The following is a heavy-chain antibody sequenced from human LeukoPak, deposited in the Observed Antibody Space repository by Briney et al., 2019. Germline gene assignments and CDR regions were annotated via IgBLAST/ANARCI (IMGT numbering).Heavy chain of an antibody. CDR2: IYHSGST. CDR1: GYSISSGYY. Sequence: PSETLSLTCTVSGYSISSGYYWGWIRQPPGKGLEWIGSIYHSGSTYYNPSLKSRVTISVDTSKNQFSLKLSSVTAADTAVYYCARVPQYSGSYIDAFGIWGQGTMVTVSS. V-gene: IGHV4-38-2*02. J-gene: IGHJ3*02. CDR3: ARVPQYSGSYIDAFGI. D-gene: IGHD1-26*01.